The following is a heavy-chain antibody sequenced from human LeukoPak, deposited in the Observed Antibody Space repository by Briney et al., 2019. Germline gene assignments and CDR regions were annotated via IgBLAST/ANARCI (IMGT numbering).Heavy chain of an antibody. D-gene: IGHD3-22*01. CDR1: GYTLTELS. J-gene: IGHJ5*02. Sequence: ASVKVSCKVSGYTLTELSMHWVRQAPGKGLEWMGGFDPEDGETIYAQKFQGRVTMTEDTSTDTAYMELSSLRSEDTAVYYCARDPYYYDSSGYSPWGQGTLVTVSS. CDR3: ARDPYYYDSSGYSP. CDR2: FDPEDGET. V-gene: IGHV1-24*01.